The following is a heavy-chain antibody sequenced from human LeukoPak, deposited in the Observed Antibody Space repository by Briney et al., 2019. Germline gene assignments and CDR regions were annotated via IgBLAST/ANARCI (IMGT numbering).Heavy chain of an antibody. Sequence: SETLSLTCTVSGGPIRTYQWSWIRQPPGKGLECIGYIYYSGSTHYNPSLKSRVTISVDTSKNQFSLKLSSVTAADTAVYFCARARNYYDSSDYYYEGDAFDIWGQGTMVTVSS. CDR1: GGPIRTYQ. J-gene: IGHJ3*02. CDR3: ARARNYYDSSDYYYEGDAFDI. V-gene: IGHV4-59*01. CDR2: IYYSGST. D-gene: IGHD3-22*01.